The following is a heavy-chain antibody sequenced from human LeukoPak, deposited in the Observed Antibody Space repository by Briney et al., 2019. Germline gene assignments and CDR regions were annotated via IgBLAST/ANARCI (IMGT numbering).Heavy chain of an antibody. CDR2: LYNNGDT. CDR3: ARGSFDSGGYYGGDFDS. Sequence: PSETLSLTCTVSSDSITDYYWSWMCQPPGKGLEGMGNLYNNGDTNYNPSVESRVTISVDMSKNQLSLKLSSVTAADTAVYYCARGSFDSGGYYGGDFDSWGQGTLVTVSS. J-gene: IGHJ4*02. CDR1: SDSITDYY. D-gene: IGHD3-22*01. V-gene: IGHV4-59*01.